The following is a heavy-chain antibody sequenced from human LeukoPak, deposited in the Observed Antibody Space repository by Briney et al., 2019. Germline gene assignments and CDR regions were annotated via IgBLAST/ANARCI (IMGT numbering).Heavy chain of an antibody. Sequence: GASVKVSCKASGYTFTSYNINWVRQATGQGLEWMGRMNPDSANTGYAQKFQGRVTMTRNTSISTAYMELSSLTSEDTAVYYCARGGSHLWQPFDSWGQGTLVTVSS. J-gene: IGHJ4*02. CDR3: ARGGSHLWQPFDS. CDR1: GYTFTSYN. V-gene: IGHV1-8*01. CDR2: MNPDSANT. D-gene: IGHD5-18*01.